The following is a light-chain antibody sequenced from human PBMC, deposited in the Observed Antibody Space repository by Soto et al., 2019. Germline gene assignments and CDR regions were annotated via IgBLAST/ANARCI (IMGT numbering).Light chain of an antibody. CDR2: GAS. CDR3: QQRSNWPRVT. CDR1: QSVSSSY. J-gene: IGKJ5*01. Sequence: EIVLTQSPGTLSLSPGERATLSCRASQSVSSSYLAWYQQKPGQAPRLLIYGASSRATGIPDRLSGSGSGTDFTLTISSLGPEDFAVYYCQQRSNWPRVTFGQGTRLEI. V-gene: IGKV3D-20*02.